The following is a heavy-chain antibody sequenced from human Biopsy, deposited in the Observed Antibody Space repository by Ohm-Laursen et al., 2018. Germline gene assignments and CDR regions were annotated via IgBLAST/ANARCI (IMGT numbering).Heavy chain of an antibody. CDR2: IFNSANT. D-gene: IGHD3-22*01. V-gene: IGHV4-31*01. CDR1: GGSISSGGSY. Sequence: TLSLTCTVSGGSISSGGSYWSWIRPRPGKGLVWIGYIFNSANTYYNPSLKNLITISGDTSKNQFSLKLNSVTAADTAVYYCARGDYFDSNGYFWFDPWGQGTLVTVSS. J-gene: IGHJ5*02. CDR3: ARGDYFDSNGYFWFDP.